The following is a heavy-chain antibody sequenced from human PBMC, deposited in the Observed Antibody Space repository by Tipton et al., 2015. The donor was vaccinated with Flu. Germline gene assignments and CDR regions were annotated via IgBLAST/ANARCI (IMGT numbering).Heavy chain of an antibody. J-gene: IGHJ4*02. D-gene: IGHD3-16*01. CDR2: ISSSGGSK. CDR1: GFAFSSYE. CDR3: ARGFIRLCDY. Sequence: SLRLSCAASGFAFSSYEVNWVRQAPGKGLEWVSYISSSGGSKYYADFVTGRFTISRDNAKNSLYLHMNSLRVEDTAVYYCARGFIRLCDYWGQGTLVTVSS. V-gene: IGHV3-48*03.